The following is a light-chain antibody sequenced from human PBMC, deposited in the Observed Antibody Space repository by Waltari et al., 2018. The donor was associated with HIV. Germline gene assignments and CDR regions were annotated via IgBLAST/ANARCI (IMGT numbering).Light chain of an antibody. J-gene: IGLJ3*02. Sequence: QSALPQPASVSGSPGQSITISCTGTSSDLGGYNYVPWYQQHPGKAPKLMIYDVTNRPSGVSNRFSGSKSGNTASLTISGLQVEDEADYYCSSYTSSSTWVFGGGTKLTVL. V-gene: IGLV2-14*03. CDR3: SSYTSSSTWV. CDR1: SSDLGGYNY. CDR2: DVT.